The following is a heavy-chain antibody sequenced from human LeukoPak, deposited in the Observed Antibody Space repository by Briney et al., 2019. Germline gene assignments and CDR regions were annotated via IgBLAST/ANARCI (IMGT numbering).Heavy chain of an antibody. CDR1: GDSVNSGAYY. Sequence: PSQTLSLTCTVSGDSVNSGAYYWSWLRQPAGKEPEWIGRIYPLETTNYKPSLNSRVAISVDTSKNQFSLKLSSVAAADTAVYYCAREIVAGLGVSFDIWGQGTMVTVSS. J-gene: IGHJ3*02. CDR3: AREIVAGLGVSFDI. V-gene: IGHV4-61*02. D-gene: IGHD6-19*01. CDR2: IYPLETT.